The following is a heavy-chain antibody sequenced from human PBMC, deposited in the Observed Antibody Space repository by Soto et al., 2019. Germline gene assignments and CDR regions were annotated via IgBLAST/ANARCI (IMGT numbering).Heavy chain of an antibody. CDR3: ARGAWADAFDI. D-gene: IGHD2-21*01. J-gene: IGHJ3*02. Sequence: PSETLSLTCTVSGGSISSYYWSWIRQPPGKGLEWIGYIYYSGSTNYNPSLKSRVTISVDTSKNQLSLKLSSVTAADTAVYYCARGAWADAFDIWGQGTMVTVSS. CDR1: GGSISSYY. CDR2: IYYSGST. V-gene: IGHV4-59*01.